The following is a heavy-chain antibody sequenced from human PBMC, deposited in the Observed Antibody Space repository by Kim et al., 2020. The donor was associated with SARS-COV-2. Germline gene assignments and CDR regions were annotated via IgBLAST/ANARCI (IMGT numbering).Heavy chain of an antibody. CDR1: GFIFSDHY. V-gene: IGHV3-72*01. CDR3: TRGNPVAARFSFDY. Sequence: GGSLRLSCAVSGFIFSDHYMDWVRQAPGKGLEWVGRSRDKASGHTTEYVASGRGRFTISRDDSKSSLYLQMNNLETGDSAVYYCTRGNPVAARFSFDYWGKGTRVTVSS. D-gene: IGHD3-16*01. J-gene: IGHJ4*02. CDR2: SRDKASGHTT.